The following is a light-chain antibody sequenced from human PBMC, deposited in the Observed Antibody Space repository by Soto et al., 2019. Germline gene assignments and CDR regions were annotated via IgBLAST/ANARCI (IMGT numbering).Light chain of an antibody. CDR2: GAS. CDR1: QSVSSSY. J-gene: IGKJ5*01. CDR3: QQHGDAPIT. V-gene: IGKV3-20*01. Sequence: EIVLTQAPGTLSFSPGERPTLSCRASQSVSSSYLAWYQQKHGQAPRXXIYGASSRATGIPDRFSGSGSGTDLSITISRLEPEDFEVYYCQQHGDAPITFSQGTRLEI.